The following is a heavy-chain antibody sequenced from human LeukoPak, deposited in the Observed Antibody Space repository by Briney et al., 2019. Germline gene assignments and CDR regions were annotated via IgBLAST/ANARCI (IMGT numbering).Heavy chain of an antibody. CDR2: IYYSGST. Sequence: PSETLSLTCTVSGGSISSYSWSWIRQPPGKGLEWIGYIYYSGSTSYNPSLKSRVAISVDTSKNQFSLKLSSVTAADTAVYYCASRAAAGTGHFQHWGQGTLVTVSS. D-gene: IGHD6-13*01. J-gene: IGHJ1*01. V-gene: IGHV4-59*01. CDR1: GGSISSYS. CDR3: ASRAAAGTGHFQH.